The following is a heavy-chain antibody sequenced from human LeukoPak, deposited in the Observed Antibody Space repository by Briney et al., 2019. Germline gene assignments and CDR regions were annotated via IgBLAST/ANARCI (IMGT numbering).Heavy chain of an antibody. V-gene: IGHV3-74*01. CDR1: GFTFSSYW. J-gene: IGHJ4*02. CDR3: ARESGMTTGLY. Sequence: GGSLRLSCAASGFTFSSYWMHWVRQAPGKGLVWVSRINTDGSSTSYADSVKGRFTISRDNAKNTLYLQMNSLRAEDTAMYYCARESGMTTGLYWGQGTLVTVSS. CDR2: INTDGSST. D-gene: IGHD4-11*01.